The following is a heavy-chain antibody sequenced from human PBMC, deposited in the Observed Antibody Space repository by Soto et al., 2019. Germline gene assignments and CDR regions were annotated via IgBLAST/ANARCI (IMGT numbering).Heavy chain of an antibody. D-gene: IGHD2-2*01. CDR3: AREGTSSLWDV. J-gene: IGHJ6*01. V-gene: IGHV3-13*01. CDR2: IGTAGDT. CDR1: GFTFSSYD. Sequence: PGGSLRLSCAASGFTFSSYDMHWVRQATGKGLEWVSAIGTAGDTYYPGSVKGRFTISRENAKNSLYLQMNSLRAEDTAVYYCAREGTSSLWDVWGQGTTVTVPS.